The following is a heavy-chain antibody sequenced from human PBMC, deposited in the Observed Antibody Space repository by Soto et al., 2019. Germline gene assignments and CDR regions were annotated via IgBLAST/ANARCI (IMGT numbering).Heavy chain of an antibody. V-gene: IGHV3-33*01. CDR2: IWYDGTNK. J-gene: IGHJ4*02. Sequence: QVQLVESGGGVVQPGRSLRLSCAASGFTFSSYGMHWVRQAPGMGLEWVAVIWYDGTNKYYADSVKGRFTISRDNSKNTLYLQMNSLRAEDTAVYYCARDAAYCSSTSCYAPMHFDYWGQGTLVTVSS. D-gene: IGHD2-2*01. CDR1: GFTFSSYG. CDR3: ARDAAYCSSTSCYAPMHFDY.